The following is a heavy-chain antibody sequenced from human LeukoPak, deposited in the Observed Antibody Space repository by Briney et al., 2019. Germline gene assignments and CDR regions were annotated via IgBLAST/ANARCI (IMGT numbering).Heavy chain of an antibody. D-gene: IGHD6-13*01. J-gene: IGHJ4*02. CDR2: INHSGST. Sequence: SETLSLTCTVSGGSISSGSYYWSWIRQPPGKGLEWIGEINHSGSTNYNPSLKSRVTISVDTSKNQFSLKLSSVTAADTAVYYCARRNVRRFIAAAGTVDYWGQGTLVTVSS. CDR3: ARRNVRRFIAAAGTVDY. V-gene: IGHV4-39*07. CDR1: GGSISSGSYY.